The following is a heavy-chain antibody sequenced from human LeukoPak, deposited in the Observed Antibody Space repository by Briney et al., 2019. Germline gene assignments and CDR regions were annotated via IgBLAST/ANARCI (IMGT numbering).Heavy chain of an antibody. CDR3: ARLQGRGDNYLDF. CDR2: LSYTGST. CDR1: RASVRKYY. Sequence: PADTLSLTCAVSRASVRKYYSGWTRQPPGKGLEWIGYLSYTGSTNYNPSLKSRVTISGDTSKNQFSLKLTSVTAADTVVYYCARLQGRGDNYLDFWGQGALVTVSS. V-gene: IGHV4-59*08. D-gene: IGHD7-27*01. J-gene: IGHJ4*02.